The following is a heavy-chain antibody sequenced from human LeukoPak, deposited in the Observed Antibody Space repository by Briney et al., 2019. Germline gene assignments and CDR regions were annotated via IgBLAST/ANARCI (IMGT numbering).Heavy chain of an antibody. V-gene: IGHV4-34*01. CDR1: GGSFSGYH. J-gene: IGHJ4*02. D-gene: IGHD3-22*01. CDR2: INHSGST. CDR3: ATYYYDSSGYYPFDY. Sequence: SETLSLTCAVYGGSFSGYHWSWIRQPPGKGLEWIGEINHSGSTNYNPSLKSRVTISVDTSKNQLSLKLSSVTAADTAVYYCATYYYDSSGYYPFDYWGQGTLVTVSS.